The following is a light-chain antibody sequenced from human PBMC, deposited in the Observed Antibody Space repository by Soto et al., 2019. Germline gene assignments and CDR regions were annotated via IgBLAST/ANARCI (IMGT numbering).Light chain of an antibody. CDR1: QDIRHF. J-gene: IGKJ5*01. CDR3: QQHENPPIT. Sequence: DIQMTQSPSSLSASVGDRVTISCQASQDIRHFLSWYLQRPGKAPKLLIFDASSLVTGVPSRFSGSGSGTDFTFTISRLQPEDMGTYYCQQHENPPITFGQGTRLQIK. CDR2: DAS. V-gene: IGKV1-33*01.